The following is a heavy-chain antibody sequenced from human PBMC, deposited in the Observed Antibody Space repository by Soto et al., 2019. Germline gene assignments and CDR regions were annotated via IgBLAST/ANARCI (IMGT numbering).Heavy chain of an antibody. CDR1: GYSISSGYY. D-gene: IGHD6-13*01. V-gene: IGHV4-38-2*02. J-gene: IGHJ4*02. CDR3: ARDQYSSSHLVSAY. Sequence: PSEILSLTCVVSGYSISSGYYWGWIRQPPGKGLEWIGSIYHSGSTSYNPSLKSRVTISVDTSRNQFSLKLSSVSAADTAVYYCARDQYSSSHLVSAYWGQGALVTVSS. CDR2: IYHSGST.